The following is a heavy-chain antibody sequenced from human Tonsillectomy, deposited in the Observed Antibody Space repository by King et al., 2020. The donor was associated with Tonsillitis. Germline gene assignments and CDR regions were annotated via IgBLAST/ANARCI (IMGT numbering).Heavy chain of an antibody. CDR1: GGSISSGGYY. J-gene: IGHJ6*02. V-gene: IGHV4-31*03. CDR2: IYYSGST. Sequence: QLQELGPGLVKPSQTLSLTCTVSGGSISSGGYYWSWIRQHPGKGLEWIGYIYYSGSTYYNPSLKSRVTISVDTSKNQFSLKLSSVTAADTAVYYCARDMIWGNGEYQLRHRPHYYGMDVWGQGTTVTVSS. D-gene: IGHD2-2*01. CDR3: ARDMIWGNGEYQLRHRPHYYGMDV.